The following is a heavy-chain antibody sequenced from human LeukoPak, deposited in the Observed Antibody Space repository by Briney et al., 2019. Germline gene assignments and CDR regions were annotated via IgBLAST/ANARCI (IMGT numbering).Heavy chain of an antibody. CDR3: ARDRDSSGSWEVNFDH. J-gene: IGHJ4*02. D-gene: IGHD6-13*01. CDR2: IWYGGSNK. Sequence: GGSLRLSCAASGFTFSSYGMHWVRQAPGKGLEWVAVIWYGGSNKYYADSVKGRFTISRDNSKNTLYLQMNSLRVEDTAVYYCARDRDSSGSWEVNFDHWGQGTLVTVSS. CDR1: GFTFSSYG. V-gene: IGHV3-33*01.